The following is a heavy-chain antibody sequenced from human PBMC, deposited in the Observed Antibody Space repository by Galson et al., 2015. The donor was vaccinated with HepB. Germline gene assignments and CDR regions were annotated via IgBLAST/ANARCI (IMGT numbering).Heavy chain of an antibody. CDR3: ARDKTVLRYFDWLFGIDY. Sequence: SVKVSCKASGSTFTGYYMHWVRQAPGQGLEWMGWINPNSGGTNYAQKFQGRVTMTRDTSISTAYMELSRLRSDDTAVYYCARDKTVLRYFDWLFGIDYWGQGTLVTASS. V-gene: IGHV1-2*02. CDR1: GSTFTGYY. J-gene: IGHJ4*02. D-gene: IGHD3-9*01. CDR2: INPNSGGT.